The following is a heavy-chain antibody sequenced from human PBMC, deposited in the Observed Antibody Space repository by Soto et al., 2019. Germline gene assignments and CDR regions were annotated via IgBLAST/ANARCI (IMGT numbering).Heavy chain of an antibody. J-gene: IGHJ4*02. D-gene: IGHD2-2*01. CDR3: ASESRQESYQGGGPPGGNPKMPFCDY. V-gene: IGHV3-66*03. CDR1: PFTVSSHY. Sequence: EGSLRLSCAASPFTVSSHYMSWVRQAPGKGLEWVSVIYTCGSTYYADSVKSRFTVSRDNSKNTLYLQMNSLRAEDTAVCYCASESRQESYQGGGPPGGNPKMPFCDYWGQGTMVSVSS. CDR2: IYTCGST.